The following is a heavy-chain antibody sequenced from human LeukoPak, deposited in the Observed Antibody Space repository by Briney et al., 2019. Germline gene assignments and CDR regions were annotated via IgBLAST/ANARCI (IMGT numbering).Heavy chain of an antibody. V-gene: IGHV1-24*01. D-gene: IGHD2-15*01. Sequence: GASVKVSCKVSGYTLTELSMHWVRQAPGKGLEWMGGFDPEDGETIYAQKFQGRVTMTEDTSTDTAYMELSSLRSEDTAVYYCATDQDCSGGSCYRDPFDIWGQGTMVTVSS. CDR2: FDPEDGET. CDR1: GYTLTELS. J-gene: IGHJ3*02. CDR3: ATDQDCSGGSCYRDPFDI.